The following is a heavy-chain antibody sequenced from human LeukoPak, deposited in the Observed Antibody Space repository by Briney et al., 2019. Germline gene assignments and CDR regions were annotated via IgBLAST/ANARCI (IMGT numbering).Heavy chain of an antibody. Sequence: GGSLRLSCAASGFTFSSFAMNWVRQAPGKGLEWVSAISHSGGSTYYADSVKGRFTISRDNSKNSLYLQMNSLRAEDTAVYYCAREGHQLWSTGNKYYFDYWGQGTLVTVSS. CDR2: ISHSGGST. CDR1: GFTFSSFA. V-gene: IGHV3-23*01. D-gene: IGHD5-18*01. J-gene: IGHJ4*02. CDR3: AREGHQLWSTGNKYYFDY.